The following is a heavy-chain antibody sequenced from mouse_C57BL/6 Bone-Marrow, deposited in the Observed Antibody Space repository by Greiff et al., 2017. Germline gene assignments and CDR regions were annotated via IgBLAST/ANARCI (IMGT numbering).Heavy chain of an antibody. D-gene: IGHD1-1*01. CDR1: GYTFTSYW. V-gene: IGHV1-52*01. CDR2: IDPSDSET. Sequence: QVQLQQPGAELVRPGSSVKLSCKASGYTFTSYWMHWVKQRPIQGLEWIGNIDPSDSETHYNQKFKDKATLTVDKSSSTAYMQLSRLTSQDSAVYHCARPYYYCSSLYAMDYWGQGTSVTVSS. J-gene: IGHJ4*01. CDR3: ARPYYYCSSLYAMDY.